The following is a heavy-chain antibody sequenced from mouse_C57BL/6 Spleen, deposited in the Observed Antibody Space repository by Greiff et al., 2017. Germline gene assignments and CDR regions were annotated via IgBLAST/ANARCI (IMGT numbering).Heavy chain of an antibody. Sequence: QVQLQQSGAELVKPGASVKISCKASGYAFSSYWMNWVKQRPGKGLGWIGQIYPGDGDTNYNGKFKGKATLTADKSSSTAYMQLSSLTSEDSAVYFCARWDYYGSSSDWYFDVWGTGTTVTVSS. D-gene: IGHD1-1*01. J-gene: IGHJ1*03. CDR3: ARWDYYGSSSDWYFDV. V-gene: IGHV1-80*01. CDR2: IYPGDGDT. CDR1: GYAFSSYW.